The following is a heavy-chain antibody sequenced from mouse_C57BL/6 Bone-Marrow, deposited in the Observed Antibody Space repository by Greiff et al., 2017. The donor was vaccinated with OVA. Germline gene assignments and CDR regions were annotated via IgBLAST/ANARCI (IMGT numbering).Heavy chain of an antibody. J-gene: IGHJ2*01. CDR3: ASHLSYYSNYYFDY. CDR2: IYPGSGST. V-gene: IGHV1-55*01. Sequence: QVQLQQPGAELVKPGASVKMSCKASGYTFTSYWITWVKQRPGQGLEWIGDIYPGSGSTNYNEKFKSKATLTVDPSSSTAYMQLISRTSEDSAVYYCASHLSYYSNYYFDYWGQGTTLTVSS. D-gene: IGHD2-5*01. CDR1: GYTFTSYW.